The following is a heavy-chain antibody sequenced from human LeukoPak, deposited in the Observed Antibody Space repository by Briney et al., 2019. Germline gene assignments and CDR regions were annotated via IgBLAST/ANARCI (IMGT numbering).Heavy chain of an antibody. CDR2: MNPNSGNT. CDR3: ARGGIAAAGSWFDP. Sequence: ASVKLSCKASGYTFTSYDIHWVRQATGQGLEWMGCMNPNSGNTGYAQKFQGRVTMTRNTSISTAYMELSSLRSEDTAVYYCARGGIAAAGSWFDPWGQGTLVTVSS. V-gene: IGHV1-8*01. D-gene: IGHD6-13*01. CDR1: GYTFTSYD. J-gene: IGHJ5*02.